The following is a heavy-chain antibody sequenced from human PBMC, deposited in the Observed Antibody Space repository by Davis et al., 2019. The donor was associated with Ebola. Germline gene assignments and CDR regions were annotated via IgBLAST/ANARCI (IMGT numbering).Heavy chain of an antibody. V-gene: IGHV1-58*02. D-gene: IGHD5-18*01. Sequence: SVKVSCKASGFTFTSSAMQWVRQARGQRLEWIGWIVVGRGKTNYAQKFQERVTITRDMSTSTAYMELSSLRSEDTAVYYCAADLQLWLRGYYYYGMDVWGQGTTVTVSS. CDR1: GFTFTSSA. CDR3: AADLQLWLRGYYYYGMDV. J-gene: IGHJ6*02. CDR2: IVVGRGKT.